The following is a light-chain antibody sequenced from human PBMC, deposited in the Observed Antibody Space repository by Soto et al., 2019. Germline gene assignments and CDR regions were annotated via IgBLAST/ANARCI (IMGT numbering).Light chain of an antibody. CDR2: KVS. Sequence: DVVLTQSPLSLPVTVGQPASISCRSSQSLVDSDGNTYLNWFQQRPGQSPRRLIYKVSNRDSGVPDRFSGSGSGTDFTLKISRVEAEVVGVYYCMQGTYWPPWTFGQGTKVEIK. CDR1: QSLVDSDGNTY. CDR3: MQGTYWPPWT. J-gene: IGKJ1*01. V-gene: IGKV2-30*01.